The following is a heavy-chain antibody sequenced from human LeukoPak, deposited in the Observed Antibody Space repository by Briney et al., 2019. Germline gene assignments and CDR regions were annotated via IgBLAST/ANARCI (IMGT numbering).Heavy chain of an antibody. CDR3: ARASLYCTNGVCYANWFDP. D-gene: IGHD2-8*01. V-gene: IGHV4-61*01. CDR1: GGSVSSGSYY. Sequence: SETLSLTCTVSGGSVSSGSYYWSWIRQPPGKGLEWIGYIYYSGSTNYNPSLKSRATISVDTSKNQFSLKLSSVTAADTAVYYCARASLYCTNGVCYANWFDPWGQGTLVTVSS. CDR2: IYYSGST. J-gene: IGHJ5*02.